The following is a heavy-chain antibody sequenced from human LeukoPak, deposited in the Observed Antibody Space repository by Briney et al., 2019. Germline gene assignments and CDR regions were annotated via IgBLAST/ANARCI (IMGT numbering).Heavy chain of an antibody. CDR3: VKSYYDSTGYSGWFDP. D-gene: IGHD3-22*01. CDR2: IYTSGST. V-gene: IGHV4-61*02. J-gene: IGHJ5*02. CDR1: GGSFSSGRDY. Sequence: SSETLSLTYTVSGGSFSSGRDYWNWIRQPAGKGLEWIGRIYTSGSTHYNPSLKSRVTMSLDTSRNQVSLKLSSVTAADTAIYYCVKSYYDSTGYSGWFDPWGQGTLVTVSS.